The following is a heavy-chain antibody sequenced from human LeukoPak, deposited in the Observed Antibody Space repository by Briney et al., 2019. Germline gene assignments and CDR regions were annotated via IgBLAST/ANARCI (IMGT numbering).Heavy chain of an antibody. D-gene: IGHD6-13*01. CDR1: GYIFSSYG. J-gene: IGHJ4*02. CDR2: ISVYNGNT. V-gene: IGHV1-18*01. Sequence: ASVKVSCKASGYIFSSYGTSWVRQAPGQGLEWMGWISVYNGNTNCAQKLQGRVTMTTDTSTSTAYMELRSLRSDDTAVYYCARLSGYDEYPDYWGQGTLVTVSS. CDR3: ARLSGYDEYPDY.